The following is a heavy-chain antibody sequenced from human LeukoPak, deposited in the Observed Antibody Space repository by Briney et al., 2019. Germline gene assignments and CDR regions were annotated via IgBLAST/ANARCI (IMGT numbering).Heavy chain of an antibody. CDR3: ARLDYYGSGSYYYIDY. CDR1: GGSISSYY. Sequence: SETLSLTCTVSGGSISSYYWSWIRQPPGKGLEWIGYIYYSGSTNYNPSLKSRVTISVDTSKNQFSLKLSSVTAADTAVYYCARLDYYGSGSYYYIDYWGQGTLVTVSS. J-gene: IGHJ4*02. V-gene: IGHV4-59*08. CDR2: IYYSGST. D-gene: IGHD3-10*01.